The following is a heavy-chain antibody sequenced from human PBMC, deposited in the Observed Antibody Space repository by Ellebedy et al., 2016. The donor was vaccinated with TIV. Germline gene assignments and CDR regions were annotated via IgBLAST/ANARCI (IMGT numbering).Heavy chain of an antibody. V-gene: IGHV3-23*01. D-gene: IGHD1-1*01. CDR3: ARKPMNPTDLYGNFDH. Sequence: GESLKISCAASGFTFSSYAMCWVRQAPGKGLEWVSTISDSGDYTYYADSVKGRFTISSDNSRNTVYLQMNSLRVEDKGVYYCARKPMNPTDLYGNFDHWGQGALVTVSS. CDR1: GFTFSSYA. CDR2: ISDSGDYT. J-gene: IGHJ4*02.